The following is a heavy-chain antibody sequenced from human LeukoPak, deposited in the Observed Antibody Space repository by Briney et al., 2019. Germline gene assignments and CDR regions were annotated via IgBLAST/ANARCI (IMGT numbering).Heavy chain of an antibody. CDR3: ARDNTPPGSEMATILGAFDI. V-gene: IGHV4-61*01. Sequence: KPSETLSLTCTVSGGSISSSYYYWGWIRQPPGKGLEWIGYIYNSGSTNYNPSLKSRVTISIDTSKNQFSLKLSSVTAADTAVYYCARDNTPPGSEMATILGAFDIWGQGTMVTVSS. D-gene: IGHD5-24*01. CDR1: GGSISSSYYY. CDR2: IYNSGST. J-gene: IGHJ3*02.